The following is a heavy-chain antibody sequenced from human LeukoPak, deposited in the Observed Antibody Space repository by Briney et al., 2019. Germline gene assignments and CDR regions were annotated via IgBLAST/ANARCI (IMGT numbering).Heavy chain of an antibody. V-gene: IGHV3-48*03. CDR2: ISTTGSII. CDR1: GFTFRSYE. Sequence: GGSLRLSCAASGFTFRSYEMNWVRQAPGKGLEWVSYISTTGSIIYYAVSVKGRFTISRDNAKNSLFLRMNSLRAEDTAVYYCARDTGPEAFDFWGQGTMVTVSS. CDR3: ARDTGPEAFDF. J-gene: IGHJ3*01. D-gene: IGHD4-11*01.